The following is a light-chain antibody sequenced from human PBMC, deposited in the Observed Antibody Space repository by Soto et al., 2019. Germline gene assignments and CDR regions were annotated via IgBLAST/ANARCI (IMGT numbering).Light chain of an antibody. V-gene: IGLV2-14*01. Sequence: QSALTQPASVSGSPGQSITISCTGTSSDIGVYNYVSWYQQHPGKVPKLLISEVINRPSGVSNRFSGSKSGNTASLTISGLQAEDEAAYYCSSYTDIGTVVFGGGTKLTVL. CDR3: SSYTDIGTVV. J-gene: IGLJ2*01. CDR2: EVI. CDR1: SSDIGVYNY.